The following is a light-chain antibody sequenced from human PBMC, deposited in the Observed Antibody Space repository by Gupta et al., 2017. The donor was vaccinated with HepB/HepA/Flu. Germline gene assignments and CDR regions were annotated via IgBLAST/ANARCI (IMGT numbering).Light chain of an antibody. Sequence: IVLTQSPGTLPLSPGERATLSCRASQSVNNNYLACYQQKPGPAPSLLIYAASSRTTGIPDWFSGSGSGTDFTLTISRLAPEDFAVFYCQQYGASPLTFGPGTKVDMK. J-gene: IGKJ3*01. CDR3: QQYGASPLT. V-gene: IGKV3-20*01. CDR1: QSVNNNY. CDR2: AAS.